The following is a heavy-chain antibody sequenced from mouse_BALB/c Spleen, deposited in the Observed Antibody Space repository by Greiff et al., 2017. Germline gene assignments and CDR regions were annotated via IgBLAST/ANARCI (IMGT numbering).Heavy chain of an antibody. CDR1: GFTFSDYY. J-gene: IGHJ3*01. Sequence: EVKVEESGGGLVKPGGSLKLSCAASGFTFSDYYMYWVRQTPEKRLEWVATISDGGSYTYYPDSVKGRFTISRDNAKNNLYLQMSSLKSEDTAMYYCARDGNYEGFAYWGQGTLVTVSA. V-gene: IGHV5-4*02. CDR2: ISDGGSYT. CDR3: ARDGNYEGFAY. D-gene: IGHD2-1*01.